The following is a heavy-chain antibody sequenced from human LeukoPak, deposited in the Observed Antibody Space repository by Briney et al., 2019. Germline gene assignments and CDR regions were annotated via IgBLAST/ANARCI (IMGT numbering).Heavy chain of an antibody. CDR1: GGTFSSYA. J-gene: IGHJ6*03. V-gene: IGHV1-69*01. CDR3: ARAPEGEGHMDV. CDR2: IIPIFGTA. Sequence: GSSVKVSCKASGGTFSSYAISWVRQAPGQGLEWMEGIIPIFGTANYAQKFQGRVTITADESTSTAYMELSSLRSEDTAVYYCARAPEGEGHMDVWGKGTTVTVSS. D-gene: IGHD3-16*01.